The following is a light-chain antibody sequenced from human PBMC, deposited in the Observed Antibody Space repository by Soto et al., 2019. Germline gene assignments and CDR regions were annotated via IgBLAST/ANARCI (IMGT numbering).Light chain of an antibody. CDR2: GAS. Sequence: DIQMTQSPSSLSASVGDRVTITCRPSQSISTFLNWYQQKPGRAPNLLIFGASSLQSGVPSRFSGSGSGTDFTLTISGLQPEDFAIYYCQQSFTTRPTFGGGTKVEVK. V-gene: IGKV1-39*01. CDR3: QQSFTTRPT. J-gene: IGKJ4*01. CDR1: QSISTF.